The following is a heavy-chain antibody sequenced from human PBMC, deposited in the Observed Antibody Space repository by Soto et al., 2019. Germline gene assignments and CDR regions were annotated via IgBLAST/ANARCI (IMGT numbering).Heavy chain of an antibody. J-gene: IGHJ4*01. D-gene: IGHD3-10*01. CDR3: TRPTYYRYYFDV. CDR1: GGSINNYY. V-gene: IGHV4-59*01. Sequence: SETLSLTCTVSGGSINNYYLSWIRQSPGKGLEWIGYIYYSGTTNYNPSLKSRVTISIDRSENQLSLKVSSLTAPHTAVYFCTRPTYYRYYFDVWGQGTLVTVSS. CDR2: IYYSGTT.